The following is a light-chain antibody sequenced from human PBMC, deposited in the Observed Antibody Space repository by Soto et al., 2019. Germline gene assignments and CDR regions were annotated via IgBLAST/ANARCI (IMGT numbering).Light chain of an antibody. CDR2: AAS. CDR3: QQYYSYPWT. Sequence: AIRMTQSPSSFSASTGDRVTITCRASQGISSSLAWYQQKPGKAPKLLIYAASTLQSGVPSRFSGSGSGTDFTLTISCLQSEDFATYYCQQYYSYPWTFGQGTKVDI. CDR1: QGISSS. V-gene: IGKV1-8*01. J-gene: IGKJ1*01.